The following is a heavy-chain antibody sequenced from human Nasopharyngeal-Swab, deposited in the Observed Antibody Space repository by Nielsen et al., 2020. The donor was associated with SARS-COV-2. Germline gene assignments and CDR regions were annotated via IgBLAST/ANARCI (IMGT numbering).Heavy chain of an antibody. J-gene: IGHJ6*03. V-gene: IGHV4-59*01. CDR2: IYYSGST. Sequence: WIRQPPGKGLEWIGYIYYSGSTNYNPSLKSRVTTSVDTSKNQFSLKLSSVTAADTAVYYCARGQGSYYYYMDVWGKGTTVTVSS. CDR3: ARGQGSYYYYMDV.